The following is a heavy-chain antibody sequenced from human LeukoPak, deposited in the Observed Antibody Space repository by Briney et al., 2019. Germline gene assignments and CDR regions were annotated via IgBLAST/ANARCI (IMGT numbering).Heavy chain of an antibody. D-gene: IGHD3-3*01. J-gene: IGHJ4*02. Sequence: KTSETLSLTCTVSGGSISSSSYYWGWIRQPPGKGLEWIGSIYYSGSTYYNPSLKSRVTISVDTSKNQFSLKLSSVTAADTAVYYCARGDFWSGYWGQGTLVTVSS. CDR3: ARGDFWSGY. V-gene: IGHV4-39*01. CDR1: GGSISSSSYY. CDR2: IYYSGST.